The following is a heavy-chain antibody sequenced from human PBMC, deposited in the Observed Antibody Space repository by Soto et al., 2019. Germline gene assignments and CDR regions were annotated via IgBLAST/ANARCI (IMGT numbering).Heavy chain of an antibody. J-gene: IGHJ4*02. CDR2: INYNSGSV. V-gene: IGHV3-9*01. CDR3: AKDISLRGWVYLVVEY. D-gene: IGHD6-13*01. CDR1: GFTFDVYA. Sequence: EVQLVESGGGWVQPGRSLRLSCAASGFTFDVYAMHWVRQAPGKGLEWVSGINYNSGSVGYADSVKGRFTISRDNAKNSLHLQMNRLRAEETAVYYCAKDISLRGWVYLVVEYWGQGTPVTVSP.